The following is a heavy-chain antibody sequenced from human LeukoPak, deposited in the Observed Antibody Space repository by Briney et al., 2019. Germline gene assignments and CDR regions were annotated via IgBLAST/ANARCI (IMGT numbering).Heavy chain of an antibody. D-gene: IGHD7-27*01. J-gene: IGHJ4*02. CDR2: ISYSGST. CDR3: ARETPGAGHFDY. CDR1: RGSVSSGDYY. V-gene: IGHV4-61*08. Sequence: SETLSLTCTVSRGSVSSGDYYWTWIRQPPGKGLEWIGYISYSGSTNYNPSLKSRVTISIDTSKNQISLKLSSVTAADTAVYYCARETPGAGHFDYWGQGSLVTVSS.